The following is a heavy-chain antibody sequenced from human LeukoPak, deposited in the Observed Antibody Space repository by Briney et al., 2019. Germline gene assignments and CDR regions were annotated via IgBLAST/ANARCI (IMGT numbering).Heavy chain of an antibody. CDR1: GYTLTELS. J-gene: IGHJ3*02. Sequence: ASVKVSCKVSGYTLTELSMHWVRQAPGKGLEWMGGFDPEDGETIYAQKFQGRVTMTEDTSTDTAYMELSSLRSEDTAVYYCETRLRAAASYDAFDIWGQGTMVTVSS. CDR3: ETRLRAAASYDAFDI. D-gene: IGHD6-13*01. CDR2: FDPEDGET. V-gene: IGHV1-24*01.